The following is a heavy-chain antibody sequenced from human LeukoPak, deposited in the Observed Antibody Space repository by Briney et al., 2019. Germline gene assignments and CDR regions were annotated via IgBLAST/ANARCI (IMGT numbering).Heavy chain of an antibody. J-gene: IGHJ4*02. CDR3: ARDSDVGAAAVFDY. V-gene: IGHV3-21*01. D-gene: IGHD6-13*01. CDR2: ISSSSSYI. CDR1: GFTFSSYS. Sequence: GGSLRLSCAASGFTFSSYSMNWVRQAPGKGLEWVSSISSSSSYIYYADSVKGRFTISRDNAKNSLYLQMNSLRAEDTAVYYCARDSDVGAAAVFDYWGQGTLVTVSS.